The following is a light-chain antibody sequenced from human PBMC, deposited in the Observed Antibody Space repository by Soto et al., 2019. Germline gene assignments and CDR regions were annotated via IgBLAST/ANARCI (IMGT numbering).Light chain of an antibody. Sequence: EVVLTQSPGTLSLSPGERATLSCRASQSVSNNYFAWYQQKPGQAPRLLIFGSSDRATGIPDRFSGSGSGTDFTLTISRLEPEDFAVYYWQQYGSSPPYTFGQGTKLELK. CDR3: QQYGSSPPYT. J-gene: IGKJ2*01. CDR2: GSS. V-gene: IGKV3-20*01. CDR1: QSVSNNY.